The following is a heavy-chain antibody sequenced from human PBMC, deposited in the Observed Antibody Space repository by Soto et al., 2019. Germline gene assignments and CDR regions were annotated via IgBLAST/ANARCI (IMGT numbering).Heavy chain of an antibody. CDR3: ARVGSGWYGSLRDYYYGMDV. V-gene: IGHV3-21*01. CDR1: GFTFSSYS. CDR2: ISSSSSYI. J-gene: IGHJ6*02. D-gene: IGHD6-19*01. Sequence: GGSLRLSCAASGFTFSSYSMNWVRQAPGKGLEWVSSISSSSSYIYYADSVKGRFTISRDNAKNSLYLQMNSLRAEDTAVYYCARVGSGWYGSLRDYYYGMDVWGQGTTVTVSS.